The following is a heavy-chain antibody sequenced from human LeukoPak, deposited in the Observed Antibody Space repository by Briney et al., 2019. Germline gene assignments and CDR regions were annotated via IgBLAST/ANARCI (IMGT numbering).Heavy chain of an antibody. V-gene: IGHV3-7*01. D-gene: IGHD1-14*01. J-gene: IGHJ4*02. Sequence: GGSLRLSCAASGFTFSVHWMSWVRQAPGKGLEWVANMNQGGSDKYYVDSVKGRFTISRDNANNLLYLQMNSLRGEDTAVYYCTRDRSRAEDDWGQGTLVTVSS. CDR3: TRDRSRAEDD. CDR2: MNQGGSDK. CDR1: GFTFSVHW.